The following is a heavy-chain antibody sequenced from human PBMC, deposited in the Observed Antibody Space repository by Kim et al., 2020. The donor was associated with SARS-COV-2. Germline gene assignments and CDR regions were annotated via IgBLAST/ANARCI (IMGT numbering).Heavy chain of an antibody. V-gene: IGHV3-74*01. CDR2: NT. Sequence: NTGYADSVKGQITSSRDNAKNALYLQRNSLRVEDTAVYYCTRGFGSETNYWGQGSLVIVST. D-gene: IGHD3-10*01. J-gene: IGHJ4*02. CDR3: TRGFGSETNY.